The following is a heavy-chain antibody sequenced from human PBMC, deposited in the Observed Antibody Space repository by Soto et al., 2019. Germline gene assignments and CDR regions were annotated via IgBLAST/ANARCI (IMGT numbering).Heavy chain of an antibody. CDR2: ISWNSGSI. J-gene: IGHJ4*02. Sequence: EVQLVESGGGLVQPGRSLRLSCAASGFTFDDYAMHWVRQAPGKGLEWVSGISWNSGSICYADSVKGRFTISRDNAKNSLYLQMNSLRAEDTALYYCAKGAEYYYDSSGYLHYFDYWGQGTLVTVSS. CDR1: GFTFDDYA. V-gene: IGHV3-9*01. CDR3: AKGAEYYYDSSGYLHYFDY. D-gene: IGHD3-22*01.